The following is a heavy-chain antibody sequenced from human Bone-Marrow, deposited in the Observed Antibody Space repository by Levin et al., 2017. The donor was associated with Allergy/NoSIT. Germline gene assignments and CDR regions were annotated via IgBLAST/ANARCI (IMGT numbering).Heavy chain of an antibody. J-gene: IGHJ2*01. V-gene: IGHV4-59*01. CDR1: GGSISSYY. CDR3: ARGPRGGGSYGWYFDR. CDR2: IYYSGST. D-gene: IGHD1-26*01. Sequence: PSETLSLTCTVSGGSISSYYWSWIRQPPGKGLEWIGYIYYSGSTNYNPSLKSRVTISVDTSKNQFSLKLSSVTAADTAVYYCARGPRGGGSYGWYFDRWGRGTLVTVSS.